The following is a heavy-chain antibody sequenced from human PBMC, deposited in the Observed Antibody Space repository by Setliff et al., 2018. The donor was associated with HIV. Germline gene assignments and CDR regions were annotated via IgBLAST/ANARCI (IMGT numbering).Heavy chain of an antibody. J-gene: IGHJ5*02. CDR3: AIDFPASAFYLSDAFLTNS. CDR2: ISGDGGHAT. Sequence: GSLRLSCAASGFTFSSYSMNWVRQRQGQGFEWVSLISGDGGHATHYSDSVKGRFTISRDDSRNTLYLHMNNLRVDDTATYYCAIDFPASAFYLSDAFLTNSWGQGTLVTVSS. V-gene: IGHV3-23*01. D-gene: IGHD3-16*01. CDR1: GFTFSSYS.